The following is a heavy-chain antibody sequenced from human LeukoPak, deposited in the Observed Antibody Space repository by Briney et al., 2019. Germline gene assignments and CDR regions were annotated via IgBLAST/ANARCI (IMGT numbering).Heavy chain of an antibody. V-gene: IGHV4-30-4*08. Sequence: SETLSLTCTVSGGSISSGDYDWSWIRQPPGTVLEWIGYIYYSGSTYYNPSLKSRVTISVDTSKNQFSLKLSSVTAAHTAVYYSSRESRYYGSWGTEAFDIWCQGTMVTVSS. J-gene: IGHJ3*02. D-gene: IGHD3-10*01. CDR1: GGSISSGDYD. CDR2: IYYSGST. CDR3: SRESRYYGSWGTEAFDI.